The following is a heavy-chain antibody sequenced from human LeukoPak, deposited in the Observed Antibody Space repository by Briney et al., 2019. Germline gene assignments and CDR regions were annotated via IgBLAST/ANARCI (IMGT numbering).Heavy chain of an antibody. D-gene: IGHD6-19*01. J-gene: IGHJ2*01. CDR1: GGSITGGGYT. CDR2: INHSGST. V-gene: IGHV4-34*01. CDR3: ARVLEGSSGQHWYFDL. Sequence: SETLSLTCAVSGGSITGGGYTWSWIRQPPGKGLEWIGEINHSGSTNYNPSLKSRVTISVDTSKNQFSLRLSSVTAADTAVYYCARVLEGSSGQHWYFDLWGRGTLVTVSS.